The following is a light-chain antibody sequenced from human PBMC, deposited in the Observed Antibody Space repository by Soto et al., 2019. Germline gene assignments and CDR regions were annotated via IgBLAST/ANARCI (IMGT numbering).Light chain of an antibody. CDR1: QSVSSN. J-gene: IGKJ4*02. CDR3: QQYDNWPLT. Sequence: EIVMTQSPDTLSVSPGERATLSCRASQSVSSNLAWYQQKSGQTPRLLIYGASTRATDIPVRFSGSGSGTDFTLTISSLQSEDFAVYYCQQYDNWPLTFGGGTKVEIK. CDR2: GAS. V-gene: IGKV3-15*01.